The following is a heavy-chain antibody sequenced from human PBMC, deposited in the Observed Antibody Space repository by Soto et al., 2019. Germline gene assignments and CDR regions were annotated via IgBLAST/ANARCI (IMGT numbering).Heavy chain of an antibody. J-gene: IGHJ4*02. D-gene: IGHD1-26*01. CDR3: ARIGDSAMARSGY. Sequence: QVQLVQSGAEVKKPGSSVTVSCKASGGTFSSYAISWVRQAPGQGIEWMGGIIPIFGTANYAQKFQGRVTIAADESTSTADMELSSLGSEDTAVYYCARIGDSAMARSGYWGQGTLVTVAS. V-gene: IGHV1-69*01. CDR1: GGTFSSYA. CDR2: IIPIFGTA.